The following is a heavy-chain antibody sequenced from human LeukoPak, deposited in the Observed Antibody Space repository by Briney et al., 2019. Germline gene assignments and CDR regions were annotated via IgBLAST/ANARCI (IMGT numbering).Heavy chain of an antibody. CDR3: ARGYGDYGY. Sequence: SVKVSCKASGYTFTSYGISWVRQAPGQGLEWMGIINPSDGSTRSAQKFQGRVTMTRDTSTTTVYMELSSLRFEDTAMYYCARGYGDYGYWGQGTLVTVSS. CDR1: GYTFTSYG. J-gene: IGHJ4*02. CDR2: INPSDGST. V-gene: IGHV1-46*01. D-gene: IGHD4-17*01.